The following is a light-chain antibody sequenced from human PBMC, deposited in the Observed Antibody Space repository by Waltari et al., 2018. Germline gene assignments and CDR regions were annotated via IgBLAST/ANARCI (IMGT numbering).Light chain of an antibody. V-gene: IGKV3-11*01. CDR2: DAS. CDR1: HNISRY. Sequence: EVVLTQSPATLSLSPGERATLSCRASHNISRYLGWYQQKPGQPPRLLIYDASNRATGVPDRVTGSGSGTDFTLTISSLEPEDLATYYCQQYNSYSPYTFGQGTKLEIK. J-gene: IGKJ2*01. CDR3: QQYNSYSPYT.